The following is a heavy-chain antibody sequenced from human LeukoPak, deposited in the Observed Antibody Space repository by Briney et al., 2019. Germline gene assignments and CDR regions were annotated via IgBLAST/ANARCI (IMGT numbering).Heavy chain of an antibody. J-gene: IGHJ6*03. CDR3: AKGGGYEAQYYYYYLDV. Sequence: GGSPRLSCAASGFTFSSYGMSWVRQAPGKGLEWVSAISGSGGSTYYADSVKGRFTISRDNSKNTLYLQMKSLRAEDMAVYYCAKGGGYEAQYYYYYLDVWGKGTTVTISS. CDR2: ISGSGGST. V-gene: IGHV3-23*01. D-gene: IGHD5-12*01. CDR1: GFTFSSYG.